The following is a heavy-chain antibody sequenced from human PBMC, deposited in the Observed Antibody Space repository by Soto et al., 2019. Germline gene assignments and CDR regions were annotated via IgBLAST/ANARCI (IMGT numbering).Heavy chain of an antibody. V-gene: IGHV4-34*01. CDR2: INHSGST. J-gene: IGHJ6*02. CDR1: GGSFSRYY. Sequence: PSENLSLTCAVYGGSFSRYYWSWIRQPPGKGLEWIGEINHSGSTNYNPSLKSRVTISVDTSKNQFSLKLSSVTAADTAVYYCARGRHILTGYYRDLNYGMDVWGQGTTVS. D-gene: IGHD3-9*01. CDR3: ARGRHILTGYYRDLNYGMDV.